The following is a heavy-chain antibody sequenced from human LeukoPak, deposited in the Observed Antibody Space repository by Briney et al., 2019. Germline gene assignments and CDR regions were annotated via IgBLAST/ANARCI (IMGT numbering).Heavy chain of an antibody. CDR2: INAGNGNT. Sequence: ASLKVSCKASEDTFTSYAMHRVPNAHRQSLESLGWINAGNGNTKYSQKFQGRVTITRDTSASTAYMELSSLRSEDTAVYYCTRALGYPYYAMDVWGQGTTVTVSS. V-gene: IGHV1-3*01. J-gene: IGHJ6*02. CDR3: TRALGYPYYAMDV. CDR1: EDTFTSYA. D-gene: IGHD5-12*01.